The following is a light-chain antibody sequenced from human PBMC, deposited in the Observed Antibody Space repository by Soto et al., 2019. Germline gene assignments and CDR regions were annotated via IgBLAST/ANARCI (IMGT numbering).Light chain of an antibody. CDR1: QSVSSN. J-gene: IGKJ1*01. CDR2: GAS. CDR3: QQYNNLPPET. Sequence: EIVMTQSPATLSVSPGERATISCRASQSVSSNLAWYQQKPGQAPSLLIYGASTRATGIPARFSGSGSGTEFTLTISSLQSEDFAVYYCQQYNNLPPETFGQGTKVEIK. V-gene: IGKV3-15*01.